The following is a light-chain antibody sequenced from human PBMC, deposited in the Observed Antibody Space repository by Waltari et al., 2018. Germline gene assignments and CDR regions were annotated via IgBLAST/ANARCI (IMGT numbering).Light chain of an antibody. CDR2: QHN. V-gene: IGLV3-1*01. J-gene: IGLJ2*01. Sequence: SSELTQPLSLSVSPGQPASITCSRDKLGSKHASWYQSSAGQPPLLVIPQHNQRPSGIPERFSASYSGNTATLTSSGTQPMDEADYYCQAWDSDTVIFGGGTKLSVL. CDR1: KLGSKH. CDR3: QAWDSDTVI.